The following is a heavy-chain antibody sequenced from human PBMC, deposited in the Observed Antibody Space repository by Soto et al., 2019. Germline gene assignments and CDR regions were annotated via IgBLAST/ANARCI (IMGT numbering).Heavy chain of an antibody. J-gene: IGHJ4*02. CDR3: ASHVNLPLARTGFDW. CDR1: GGSISSYY. D-gene: IGHD6-19*01. CDR2: IYYSGST. Sequence: SETLSLTCTVSGGSISSYYWSWIRQPPGKGLEWIGYIYYSGSTNYNPSLKSRVTISVDTSKNQFSLKLSSVTAAATAVYYCASHVNLPLARTGFDWWGRRTLVTV. V-gene: IGHV4-59*08.